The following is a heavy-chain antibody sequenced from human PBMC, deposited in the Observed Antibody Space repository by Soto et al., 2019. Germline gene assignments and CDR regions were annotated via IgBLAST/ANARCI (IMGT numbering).Heavy chain of an antibody. CDR3: ARQWGHRSFFEY. CDR1: GGSISRSSYY. J-gene: IGHJ4*02. D-gene: IGHD3-10*01. CDR2: IYYSGST. Sequence: PSETLSLTCTVSGGSISRSSYYWGWIRQPPGKGLEWIGSIYYSGSTYYNPSLKSRVTISVDTSKNQFSLKLSSVTAADTAVYYCARQWGHRSFFEYWGQGTLVTVSS. V-gene: IGHV4-39*01.